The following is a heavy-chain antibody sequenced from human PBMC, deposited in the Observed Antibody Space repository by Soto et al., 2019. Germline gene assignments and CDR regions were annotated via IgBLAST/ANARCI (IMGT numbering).Heavy chain of an antibody. CDR2: IYYIGST. V-gene: IGHV4-30-4*02. CDR3: ARDIGSGWYAVFDY. Sequence: ASDTLSLTFTVSGGSISSGDYSWRWIRQPPGKGLELIGYIYYIGSTYYNPSLKSRVTISVYTSNNQFSLKLSSVTAADTAVYYCARDIGSGWYAVFDYWVQGTLVTVSS. J-gene: IGHJ4*02. D-gene: IGHD6-19*01. CDR1: GGSISSGDYS.